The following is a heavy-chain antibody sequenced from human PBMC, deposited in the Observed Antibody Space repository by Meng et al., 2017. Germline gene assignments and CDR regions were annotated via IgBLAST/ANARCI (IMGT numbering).Heavy chain of an antibody. D-gene: IGHD3-22*01. Sequence: SGPTLVKLTHTLMLICTFSGALLSTSGVGVGWIRQPQGKALEWLALFYWDDDKRYSASLKSRLTITKDNSKNQVVLTITNMDPVDTAPYYCAHGYYYGSSPQPSFDYWGQGTLVTVSS. CDR2: FYWDDDK. J-gene: IGHJ4*02. CDR3: AHGYYYGSSPQPSFDY. CDR1: GALLSTSGVG. V-gene: IGHV2-5*02.